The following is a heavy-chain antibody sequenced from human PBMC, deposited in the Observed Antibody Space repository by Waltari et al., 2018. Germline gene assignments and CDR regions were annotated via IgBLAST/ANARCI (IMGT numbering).Heavy chain of an antibody. V-gene: IGHV3-11*01. CDR1: GFTFSDYY. J-gene: IGHJ4*02. CDR3: AREKTVGSPDYVGGIDY. D-gene: IGHD4-17*01. CDR2: ISDSGRTT. Sequence: QVQLVESGGGLVRPGGSLKLSCVTSGFTFSDYYLTWVRQAPGKGLECVSYISDSGRTTYYADSVKGRFTISRDNANSLLFLQMNNVRAEDTAFYFCAREKTVGSPDYVGGIDYWGQG.